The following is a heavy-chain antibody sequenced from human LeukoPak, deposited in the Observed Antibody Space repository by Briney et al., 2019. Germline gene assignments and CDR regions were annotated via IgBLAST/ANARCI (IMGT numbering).Heavy chain of an antibody. V-gene: IGHV4-4*02. Sequence: SETLSLTCAVSGDPITSANWWSWVRQSPGKGLEWIGEISHSGATNHNPSLKSRVTMSLDKSKNQLSLRVNSVTAADAAVCYCVRGDDYIFDYWGQGTLVTVSS. CDR1: GDPITSANW. CDR2: ISHSGAT. J-gene: IGHJ4*02. CDR3: VRGDDYIFDY. D-gene: IGHD4-11*01.